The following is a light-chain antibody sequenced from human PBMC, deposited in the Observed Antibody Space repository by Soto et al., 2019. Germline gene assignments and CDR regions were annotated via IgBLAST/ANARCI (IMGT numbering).Light chain of an antibody. CDR3: LLSYGGSQV. CDR1: TRAVTSAYY. Sequence: QSAVTQESSLTVSPGETVTLTCASSTRAVTSAYYPSWFQQKPGQAPRALIYSTDNKNSCTPARFSGSILGDKAALTVSGVQPEDEADYYCLLSYGGSQVFGGGTQLTVL. V-gene: IGLV7-43*01. J-gene: IGLJ2*01. CDR2: STD.